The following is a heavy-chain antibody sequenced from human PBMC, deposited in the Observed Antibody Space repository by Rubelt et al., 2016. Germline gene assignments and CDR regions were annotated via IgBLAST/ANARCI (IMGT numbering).Heavy chain of an antibody. CDR3: ASSIVVVPAANYYYGMDV. Sequence: GFTFSSYDMHWVRQAPGKGLEWVALISYDGSNKYYADSVKGRFTISRDNSKNTLYLQMNSLRAEDTAVYYCASSIVVVPAANYYYGMDVWGQGTTVTVSS. D-gene: IGHD2-2*01. CDR2: ISYDGSNK. V-gene: IGHV3-33*05. CDR1: GFTFSSYD. J-gene: IGHJ6*02.